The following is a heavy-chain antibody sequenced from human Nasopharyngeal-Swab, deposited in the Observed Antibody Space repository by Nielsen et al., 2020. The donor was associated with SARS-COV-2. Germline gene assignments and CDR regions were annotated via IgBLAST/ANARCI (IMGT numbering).Heavy chain of an antibody. D-gene: IGHD2-15*01. CDR3: ARGSIVVVVAATGWFDP. Sequence: KVSCKDSGYSFTSYWISWVRQMPGKGLEWMGRIDPSDSYTNYSPSFQGHVTISADKSISTAYLQWSSLKASDTAMYYCARGSIVVVVAATGWFDPWGQGTLVTVSS. CDR1: GYSFTSYW. V-gene: IGHV5-10-1*01. CDR2: IDPSDSYT. J-gene: IGHJ5*02.